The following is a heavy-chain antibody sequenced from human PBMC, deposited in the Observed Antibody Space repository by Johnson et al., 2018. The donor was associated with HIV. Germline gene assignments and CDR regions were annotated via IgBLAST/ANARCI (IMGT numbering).Heavy chain of an antibody. CDR2: IRYNGTNK. V-gene: IGHV3-30*02. CDR1: GFTFSSYD. CDR3: ARAYGRGLGYSNIWRDAFDI. Sequence: VQLVESGGGVVQPGGSLRLSCVASGFTFSSYDMHWVRQAPGKGLEWVAFIRYNGTNKYYVDSVKGRLTISRDNSKNTLYLHMNNLGVGDTAVYYCARAYGRGLGYSNIWRDAFDIWGQGTMVTVSS. J-gene: IGHJ3*02. D-gene: IGHD6-13*01.